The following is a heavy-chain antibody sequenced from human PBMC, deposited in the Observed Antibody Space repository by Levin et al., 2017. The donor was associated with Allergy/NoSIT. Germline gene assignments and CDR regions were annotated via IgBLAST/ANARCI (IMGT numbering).Heavy chain of an antibody. Sequence: SCAASGFTFSSYAMNWVRQAPGKGLEWVSGISGSGGSTYYADSVKGRFTISRDNSKNTLYLQMNSLRAEDTAVYYCAKGTAVTTLFDYWGQGTLVTVSS. CDR3: AKGTAVTTLFDY. CDR2: ISGSGGST. D-gene: IGHD4-17*01. V-gene: IGHV3-23*01. J-gene: IGHJ4*02. CDR1: GFTFSSYA.